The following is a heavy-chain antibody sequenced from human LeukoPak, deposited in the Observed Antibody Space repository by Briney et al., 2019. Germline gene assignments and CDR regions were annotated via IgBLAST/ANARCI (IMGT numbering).Heavy chain of an antibody. Sequence: GESLKISCKGSGYSFISDWIGWVRQMPGKGREWMVIIYPGDSDIRYRPSFQGQFTISFDKSISTAYLQWSSLKAADPAMYYCARRYYDSSGYYYFDYWGQGTLVTVSS. CDR3: ARRYYDSSGYYYFDY. CDR2: IYPGDSDI. CDR1: GYSFISDW. D-gene: IGHD3-22*01. V-gene: IGHV5-51*01. J-gene: IGHJ4*01.